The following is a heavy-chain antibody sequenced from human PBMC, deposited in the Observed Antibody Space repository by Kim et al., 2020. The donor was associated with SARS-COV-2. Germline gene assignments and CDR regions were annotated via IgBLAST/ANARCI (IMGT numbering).Heavy chain of an antibody. J-gene: IGHJ6*02. CDR3: AKYCGSPTCRRVFSHYYGMDA. CDR1: GFAFNSFA. CDR2: ISDIGIGT. Sequence: GGSLRLSCTVSGFAFNSFAMTWVRQAPGKGLEWVSAISDIGIGTYYADSVRGRFTISRDNSKNTVDLEMNNLRAEDTAVYYCAKYCGSPTCRRVFSHYYGMDAWGQGTTVTVSS. D-gene: IGHD1-26*01. V-gene: IGHV3-23*01.